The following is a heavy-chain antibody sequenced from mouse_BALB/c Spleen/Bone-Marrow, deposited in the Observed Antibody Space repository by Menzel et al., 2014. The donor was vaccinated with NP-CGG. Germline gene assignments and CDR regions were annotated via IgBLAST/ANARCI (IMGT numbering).Heavy chain of an antibody. V-gene: IGHV5-17*02. CDR2: ISSDSDTI. J-gene: IGHJ1*01. CDR3: TRDHDYDWYFDV. CDR1: GFTFSSFG. D-gene: IGHD1-2*01. Sequence: EVQRVESGGGLVQPGGSRKLSCTASGFTFSSFGMHWVRQAPEKGLEWVAYISSDSDTIYYADTVEGRFTISRDNPKNTLFLQMTSLRSEDTAMYYCTRDHDYDWYFDVWGAGTTVTVSS.